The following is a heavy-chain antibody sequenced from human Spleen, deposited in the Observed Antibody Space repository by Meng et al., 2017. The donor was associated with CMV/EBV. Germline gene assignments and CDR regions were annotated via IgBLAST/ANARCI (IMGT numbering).Heavy chain of an antibody. V-gene: IGHV3-23*01. CDR1: GFTFSSYS. D-gene: IGHD3-3*01. CDR3: AKPRYNFWSGYYYVY. J-gene: IGHJ4*02. CDR2: ISGSGGST. Sequence: GESLKISCAASGFTFSSYSMNWVRQAPGKGLEWVSAISGSGGSTYYADSVKGRFTISRDNSKNTLYLQMNSPRGEDTAIYYCAKPRYNFWSGYYYVYWGQGTLVTVSS.